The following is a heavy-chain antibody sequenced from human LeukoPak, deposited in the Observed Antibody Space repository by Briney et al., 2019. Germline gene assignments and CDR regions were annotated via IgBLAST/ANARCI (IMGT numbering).Heavy chain of an antibody. CDR3: AKHYDYWSGYIRGFDS. CDR1: GFTFSSYW. CDR2: TSYDGRSE. V-gene: IGHV3-30*18. J-gene: IGHJ5*01. D-gene: IGHD3-3*01. Sequence: GGSLRLSCAASGFTFSSYWMSWVRQAPGKGLEWVAVTSYDGRSENYADSVKGRFSISRDNSKNTLYLQMSSLRAQDTAVYYCAKHYDYWSGYIRGFDSWGQGTLVTVSS.